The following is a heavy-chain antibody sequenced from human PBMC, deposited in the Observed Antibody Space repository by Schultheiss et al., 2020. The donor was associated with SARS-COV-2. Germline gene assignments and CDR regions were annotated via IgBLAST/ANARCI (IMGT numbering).Heavy chain of an antibody. J-gene: IGHJ6*02. D-gene: IGHD2-15*01. CDR3: ARVPWYCSGGSCYSDDYYYGMDV. CDR2: IIPIFGTA. CDR1: GGTFSSYA. Sequence: SVKVSCKASGGTFSSYAISWVRQAPGQGLEWMGGIIPIFGTANYAQKFQGRVTITADESTSTAYMELSSLRSEDTAVYYCARVPWYCSGGSCYSDDYYYGMDVWGQGTTVTVSS. V-gene: IGHV1-69*13.